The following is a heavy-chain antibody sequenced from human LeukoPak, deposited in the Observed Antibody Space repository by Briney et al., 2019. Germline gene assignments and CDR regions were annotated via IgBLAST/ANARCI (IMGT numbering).Heavy chain of an antibody. CDR3: ARGSVDMATSTWDGVDY. Sequence: SVKVSCKASGGTFSSYTINWVRQAPGQGLEWMGGIIPIFGAANYAQNFRGRVTITADESTSTAYMELSSLRSEDTAMYYCARGSVDMATSTWDGVDYWGQGTRVTVSS. V-gene: IGHV1-69*13. CDR1: GGTFSSYT. J-gene: IGHJ4*02. D-gene: IGHD5-24*01. CDR2: IIPIFGAA.